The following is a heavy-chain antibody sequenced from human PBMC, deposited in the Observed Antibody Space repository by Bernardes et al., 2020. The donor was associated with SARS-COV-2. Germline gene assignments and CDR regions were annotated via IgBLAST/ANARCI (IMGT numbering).Heavy chain of an antibody. CDR1: GFTFSSYA. V-gene: IGHV3-23*01. D-gene: IGHD2-15*01. CDR3: AKGGGYCSGGSCYSDYYYGMDV. J-gene: IGHJ6*02. Sequence: GSLRLSCAASGFTFSSYAMSWVRQAPGKGLEWVSAISGSGGSTYYADSVKGRFTISRDNSKNTLYLQMNSLRAEDTAVYYCAKGGGYCSGGSCYSDYYYGMDVWGQGTTVTVSS. CDR2: ISGSGGST.